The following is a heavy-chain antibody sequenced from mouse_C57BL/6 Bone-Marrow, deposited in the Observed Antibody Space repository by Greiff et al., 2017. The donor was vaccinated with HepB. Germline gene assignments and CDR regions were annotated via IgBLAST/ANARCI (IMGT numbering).Heavy chain of an antibody. V-gene: IGHV2-6*01. CDR3: ASSYSNYPFAY. CDR1: GFSLTSYG. D-gene: IGHD2-5*01. CDR2: IWGVGST. Sequence: VKVVESGPGLVAPSQSLSITCTVSGFSLTSYGVDWVRQSPGKGLEWLGVIWGVGSTNYNSALKSRLSISKDNSKSQVFLKMNSLQTDDTAMYYCASSYSNYPFAYWGQGTLVSVSA. J-gene: IGHJ3*01.